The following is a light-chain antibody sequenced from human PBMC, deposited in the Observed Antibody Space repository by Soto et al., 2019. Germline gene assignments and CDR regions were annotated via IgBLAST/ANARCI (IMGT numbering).Light chain of an antibody. CDR2: DAS. CDR1: QGIYSA. V-gene: IGKV1D-13*01. Sequence: AIQLTQSPSSLSASVGDRVTISCRESQGIYSALAWDQQKPGKATKVLIYDASNLASGVPSRFSGSVSGTHFTLTISSLHPEDFATYYCQQFSDYLITFGQGTRLEIK. J-gene: IGKJ5*01. CDR3: QQFSDYLIT.